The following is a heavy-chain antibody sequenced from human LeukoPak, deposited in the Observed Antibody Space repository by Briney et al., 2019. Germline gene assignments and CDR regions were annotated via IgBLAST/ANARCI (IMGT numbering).Heavy chain of an antibody. CDR3: VGGNFNGGIDY. J-gene: IGHJ4*02. V-gene: IGHV3-74*01. CDR1: GFTFSSYG. CDR2: ISSDGSST. Sequence: PPGGSLRLSCAASGFTFSSYGMNWVRQAPGKGLVWVSPISSDGSSTKYADFVEGRFTISRDNAKNTLYLQMNSLRAEDTAAYYCVGGNFNGGIDYWGQGTLVTVSS. D-gene: IGHD3-16*01.